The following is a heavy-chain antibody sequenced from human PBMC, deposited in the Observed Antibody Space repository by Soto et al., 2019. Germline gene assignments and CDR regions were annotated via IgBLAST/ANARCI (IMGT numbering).Heavy chain of an antibody. CDR3: AHIPNYYQYDWFDP. CDR1: GFSLTTRGVG. V-gene: IGHV2-5*02. J-gene: IGHJ5*02. CDR2: IYWDDDK. D-gene: IGHD3-16*01. Sequence: QITLKESGPTLVKPTQTLTLTCTFSGFSLTTRGVGVCWIRQPPGKALECLALIYWDDDKRYSPSLQSRLSITQDTSKNQVVLTMTNVDPVDTATYYCAHIPNYYQYDWFDPWGQGTLVSVSS.